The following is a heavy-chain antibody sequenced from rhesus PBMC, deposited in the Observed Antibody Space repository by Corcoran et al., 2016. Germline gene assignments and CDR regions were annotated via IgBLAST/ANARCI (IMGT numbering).Heavy chain of an antibody. Sequence: QVQLQESGPGLVKPSETLSLTCAVSGYSISSGYYWGWIRQHQGKGLEYIGYISSSRWRTDYNPSHKSRVTISKDTSKTQVSLKLSSVTAADTAVYYCARLDIVGIMRGFDVWGPGVLVTVSS. CDR2: ISSSRWRT. CDR3: ARLDIVGIMRGFDV. CDR1: GYSISSGYY. V-gene: IGHV4-99*01. J-gene: IGHJ5-1*01. D-gene: IGHD1-1-1*01.